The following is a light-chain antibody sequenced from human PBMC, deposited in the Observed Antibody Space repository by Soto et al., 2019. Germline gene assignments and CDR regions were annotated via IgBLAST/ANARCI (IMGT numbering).Light chain of an antibody. J-gene: IGKJ1*01. CDR2: GAS. CDR1: HSIFNN. Sequence: EIVMTQSPATLSVSPGERVTLSCRASHSIFNNLAWYQQKPGQAPGLLIHGASTRATGIAARFSGSGSGTEFTLTISSLQSEDFAVYYCQQYNDWPRTFGQGNKVEIK. V-gene: IGKV3-15*01. CDR3: QQYNDWPRT.